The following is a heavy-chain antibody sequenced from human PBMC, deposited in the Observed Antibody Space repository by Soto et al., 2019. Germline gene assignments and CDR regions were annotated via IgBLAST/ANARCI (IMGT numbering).Heavy chain of an antibody. V-gene: IGHV4-59*01. CDR2: IYYSGST. J-gene: IGHJ5*02. Sequence: PSETLSLTCTVSGGSISSYYWSWIRQPPGKGLEWIGYIYYSGSTSYNPSLKSRVTISVDTSKNQFSLKLSSVTAADTAVYYCARAGCSSTSCYWGYNWFDPWGQGTLVTVSS. CDR3: ARAGCSSTSCYWGYNWFDP. D-gene: IGHD2-2*01. CDR1: GGSISSYY.